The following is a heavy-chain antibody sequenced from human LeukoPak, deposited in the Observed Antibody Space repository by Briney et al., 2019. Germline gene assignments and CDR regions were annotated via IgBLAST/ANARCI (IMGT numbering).Heavy chain of an antibody. CDR2: FYSGAST. CDR3: AKESGRSGWYKDY. D-gene: IGHD6-19*01. CDR1: GFIVSSNY. J-gene: IGHJ4*02. V-gene: IGHV3-53*01. Sequence: QTGGSLRLSCAASGFIVSSNYMSWVRQAPGRGLEWVSVFYSGASTYYADSVKGRFTISRDNSKNTLYLQMNSLRAEDTAVYYCAKESGRSGWYKDYWGQGTLVTVSS.